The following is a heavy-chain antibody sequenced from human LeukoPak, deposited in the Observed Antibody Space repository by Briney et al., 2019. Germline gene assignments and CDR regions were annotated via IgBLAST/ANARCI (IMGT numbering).Heavy chain of an antibody. Sequence: SETLSLTCTVSGGSFSNSGYYWGWIRQPPGKGLEWIGTIYYSGSTYYNPSLKSRVTISVDTSKNQFPLKLSSVTAADTAMYYCARLGGFDYWGQGTLVTVSS. CDR3: ARLGGFDY. J-gene: IGHJ4*02. V-gene: IGHV4-39*01. D-gene: IGHD3-10*01. CDR1: GGSFSNSGYY. CDR2: IYYSGST.